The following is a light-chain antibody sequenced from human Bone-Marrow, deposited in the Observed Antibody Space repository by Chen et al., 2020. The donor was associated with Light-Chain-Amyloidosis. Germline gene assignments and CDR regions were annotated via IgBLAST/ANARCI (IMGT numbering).Light chain of an antibody. V-gene: IGLV6-57*01. CDR3: QSYQGSSQGV. J-gene: IGLJ3*02. CDR1: RGSIATNY. Sequence: NFMLTQPHSVSESPGKTVIISCTRSRGSIATNYVQWYQQRPGSSPTTVIYEDDQRPSGVPDRFSGSIDRSSNSASLTISGLKTEGEADYYCQSYQGSSQGVFGGGTKLTVL. CDR2: EDD.